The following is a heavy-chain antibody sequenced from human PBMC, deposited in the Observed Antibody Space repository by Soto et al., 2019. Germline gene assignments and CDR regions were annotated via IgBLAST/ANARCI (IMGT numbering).Heavy chain of an antibody. J-gene: IGHJ5*02. Sequence: QITLKESGPTLVKPTQTLTLTCTFSGFSLSTSGVGVGWIRQPPGKALEWLALIYWDDDKRYSPSLKSRLTITKATSKNQVVLTMTHMDPVDTATYYCAHSSLKRVAAIGWFDPWGQGTLVTVSS. D-gene: IGHD2-15*01. CDR3: AHSSLKRVAAIGWFDP. CDR1: GFSLSTSGVG. CDR2: IYWDDDK. V-gene: IGHV2-5*02.